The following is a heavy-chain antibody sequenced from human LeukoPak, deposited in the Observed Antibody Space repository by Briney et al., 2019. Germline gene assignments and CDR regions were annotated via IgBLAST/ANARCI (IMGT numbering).Heavy chain of an antibody. D-gene: IGHD2-15*01. CDR2: IKQDGSEK. J-gene: IGHJ3*02. CDR1: GFRFTNYL. V-gene: IGHV3-7*01. CDR3: ATVPSRVDAADI. Sequence: VGSLRLSCAASGFRFTNYLMTWVRQAPGKGLGWAASIKQDGSEKYYVDSLKDRFAISRDNAKTSLYLQMNSLRVANTAAYYIATVPSRVDAADIWGQGTMVTVSS.